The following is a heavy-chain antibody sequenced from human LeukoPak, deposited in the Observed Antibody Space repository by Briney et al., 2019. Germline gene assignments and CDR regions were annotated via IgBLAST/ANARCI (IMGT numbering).Heavy chain of an antibody. D-gene: IGHD5-12*01. CDR2: INPNSGGT. CDR1: GYTFTGYY. CDR3: TRDSSGYDWFYDY. J-gene: IGHJ4*02. Sequence: ASVKVSCKASGYTFTGYYMHWVRQAPGQGLEWMGWINPNSGGTNYAQNFQGRVTMTRDTSITTAYMELSRLRSDDTAVYYCTRDSSGYDWFYDYWGQGTLVTVSS. V-gene: IGHV1-2*02.